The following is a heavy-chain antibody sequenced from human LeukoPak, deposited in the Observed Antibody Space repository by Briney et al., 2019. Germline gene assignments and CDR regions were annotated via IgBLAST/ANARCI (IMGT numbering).Heavy chain of an antibody. CDR2: IYYSGST. D-gene: IGHD3-3*01. CDR3: ARDAPYYDFWSGYYPFDY. Sequence: SETLSLTCTVSGGSISGSSYYWGWIRQPPGKGLEWIGSIYYSGSTYYNPSLKSRVTISVDTSKNQFSLKLSSVTAADTAVYYCARDAPYYDFWSGYYPFDYWGQGTLVTVSS. J-gene: IGHJ4*02. V-gene: IGHV4-39*07. CDR1: GGSISGSSYY.